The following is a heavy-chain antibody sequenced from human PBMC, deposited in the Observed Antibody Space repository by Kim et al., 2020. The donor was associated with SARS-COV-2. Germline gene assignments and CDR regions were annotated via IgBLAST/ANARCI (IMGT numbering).Heavy chain of an antibody. V-gene: IGHV4-34*01. CDR3: ARGRAGVVPAPVLGLGPHYDYFILDV. CDR1: GGSFSGYY. CDR2: INHSGAI. J-gene: IGHJ6*02. Sequence: SETLSLTCAVYGGSFSGYYWSWIRQPPGKGLEWIGEINHSGAISHNPSLKSRLTVSMDTSKNQFSLKLTSVTAVDTAFYYCARGRAGVVPAPVLGLGPHYDYFILDVWGRGTAVTVAS. D-gene: IGHD2-2*02.